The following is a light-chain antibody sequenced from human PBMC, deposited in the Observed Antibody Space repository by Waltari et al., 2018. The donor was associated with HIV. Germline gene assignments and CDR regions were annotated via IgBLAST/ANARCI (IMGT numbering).Light chain of an antibody. CDR1: SSDVGGYNF. J-gene: IGLJ2*01. V-gene: IGLV2-8*01. Sequence: QSALTQPPSASGSPGQSVTISCTGTSSDVGGYNFVSWYQQHPGKAPKLIIYEVTKRPSGVPDRFSGSKSGHTASLSVSGLQAEDEADYYCSSYAGSNILGVFGGGTKLTVL. CDR3: SSYAGSNILGV. CDR2: EVT.